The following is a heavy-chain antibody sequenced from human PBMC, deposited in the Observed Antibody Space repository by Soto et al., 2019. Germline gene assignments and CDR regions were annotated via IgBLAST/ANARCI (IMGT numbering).Heavy chain of an antibody. Sequence: WGSLRLSCAASGFTFSSYWIIFFRHSPGKGLEWVANIKQDGSEKYYVDSVKGRFTISRDNAKNSLYLQMNSLRAEDTAVYYCASYYRHYYYGMDVWGQGTTVTVSS. V-gene: IGHV3-7*03. J-gene: IGHJ6*02. CDR3: ASYYRHYYYGMDV. D-gene: IGHD1-26*01. CDR1: GFTFSSYW. CDR2: IKQDGSEK.